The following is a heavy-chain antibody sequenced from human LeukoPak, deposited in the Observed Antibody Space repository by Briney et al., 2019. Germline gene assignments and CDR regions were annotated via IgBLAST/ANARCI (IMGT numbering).Heavy chain of an antibody. V-gene: IGHV4-61*01. J-gene: IGHJ4*02. CDR1: GGSISSGSYY. D-gene: IGHD3-10*02. CDR2: IYHSGST. CDR3: ARHRRDGLFSTPWYFDY. Sequence: SETLSLTCTVSGGSISSGSYYWSWIRQPPGKGLEWIGYIYHSGSTNYNPSLKSRVTISVDTSKNQFSLKLSSVTAADTAVYYCARHRRDGLFSTPWYFDYWGQGTLVTVSS.